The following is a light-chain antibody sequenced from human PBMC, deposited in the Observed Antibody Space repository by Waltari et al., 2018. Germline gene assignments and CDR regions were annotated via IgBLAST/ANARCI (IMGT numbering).Light chain of an antibody. CDR1: SSNIRNNT. CDR3: AAWDDSLNGSVV. Sequence: QSVLTQPPSASGTPGQRVTISCSGSSSNIRNNTVNWYQQLPRTAPKLLIYSNNQRPSGVPDRFSGSKSGTSASLAISGLQSEDEADYYCAAWDDSLNGSVVFGGGTKLTVL. V-gene: IGLV1-44*01. CDR2: SNN. J-gene: IGLJ2*01.